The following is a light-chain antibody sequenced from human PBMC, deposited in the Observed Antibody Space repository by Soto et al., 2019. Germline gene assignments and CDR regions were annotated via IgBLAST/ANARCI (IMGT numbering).Light chain of an antibody. Sequence: EIVMTQSPATLSVSPGERATLSCRASQSISIHLAWYQQQPGQGPRLLIYGASTRDTGTPARFSGSGSGTEFTLTISGLQSEDFAVYYCQQYDSWPSWTFGQGTKVEIK. CDR1: QSISIH. CDR3: QQYDSWPSWT. V-gene: IGKV3-15*01. J-gene: IGKJ1*01. CDR2: GAS.